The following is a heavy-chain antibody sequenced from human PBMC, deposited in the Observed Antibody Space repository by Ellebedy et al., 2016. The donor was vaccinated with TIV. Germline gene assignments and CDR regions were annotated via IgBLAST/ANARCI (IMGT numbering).Heavy chain of an antibody. CDR2: VYHSGDT. Sequence: SETLSLXXTVSGGSISSSFYFWSWIRQPPGKGLEWIGYVYHSGDTNYNPSLKSRVTVSVDTSKNQFSLKLSSVTAADTAVYYCATDWGRAAVLWGQGTLVTVSS. CDR1: GGSISSSFYF. J-gene: IGHJ4*02. V-gene: IGHV4-61*01. CDR3: ATDWGRAAVL. D-gene: IGHD3-16*01.